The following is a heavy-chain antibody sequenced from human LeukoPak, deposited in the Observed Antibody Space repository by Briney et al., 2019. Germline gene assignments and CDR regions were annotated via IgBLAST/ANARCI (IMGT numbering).Heavy chain of an antibody. Sequence: MTSETLSLTCAVYGGSFSGYYWSWIRQPPGKGLEWIGEINHSGSTNYNPSLKSRVTISVDTPKNQFSLKLSSVTAADTAVYYCTRATCGGDCSPFRSFDYWGQGTLVTVSS. D-gene: IGHD2-21*02. CDR3: TRATCGGDCSPFRSFDY. J-gene: IGHJ4*02. CDR2: INHSGST. CDR1: GGSFSGYY. V-gene: IGHV4-34*01.